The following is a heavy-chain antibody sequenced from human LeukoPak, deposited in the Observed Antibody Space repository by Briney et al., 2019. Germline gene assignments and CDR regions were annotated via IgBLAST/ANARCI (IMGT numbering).Heavy chain of an antibody. CDR3: ARGRIAVAVPDY. CDR2: IYHSGST. Sequence: PSETLSLTCTVSGYSISGGYYWGWFRQPPGKGLEWIASIYHSGSTYYNPSLKSRVTISVDTSKNQFSLKLSSVTAADTAVYYCARGRIAVAVPDYWGQGILVTVSS. CDR1: GYSISGGYY. D-gene: IGHD6-19*01. J-gene: IGHJ4*02. V-gene: IGHV4-38-2*02.